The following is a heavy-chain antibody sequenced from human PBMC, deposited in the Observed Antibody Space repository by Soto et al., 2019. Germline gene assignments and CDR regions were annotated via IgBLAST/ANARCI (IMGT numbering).Heavy chain of an antibody. CDR2: IIPIFGTA. CDR3: AIPYCSSTSCYTRRDYYYGMDV. J-gene: IGHJ6*02. D-gene: IGHD2-2*02. V-gene: IGHV1-69*01. CDR1: GGTFSSYA. Sequence: QVQLVQSGAEVKKPGPSVKVSCKASGGTFSSYAISWVRQAPGQGLEWMGGIIPIFGTANYAQKFQGRVTITADESTSTAYMELSSLRSEDTAVYYCAIPYCSSTSCYTRRDYYYGMDVWGQGTTVTVSS.